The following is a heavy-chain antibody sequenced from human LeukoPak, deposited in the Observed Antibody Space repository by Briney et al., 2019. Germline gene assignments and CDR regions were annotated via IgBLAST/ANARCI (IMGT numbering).Heavy chain of an antibody. CDR3: ARDLADSSSSSFDY. V-gene: IGHV1-2*02. CDR2: INPNSGGT. J-gene: IGHJ4*02. Sequence: ASVKVSCKASGYTITGYYMHWVRQAPGQGLEWMGWINPNSGGTNYAQKFQGRVTMTRDTSISTAYMELSRLRSDDTAVYYCARDLADSSSSSFDYWGQGTLVTVSS. CDR1: GYTITGYY. D-gene: IGHD6-6*01.